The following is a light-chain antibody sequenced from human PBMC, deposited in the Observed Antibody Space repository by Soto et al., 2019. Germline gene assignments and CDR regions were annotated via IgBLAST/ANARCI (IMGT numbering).Light chain of an antibody. V-gene: IGLV1-44*01. J-gene: IGLJ1*01. CDR2: SNN. CDR1: SSNIGSNT. Sequence: QSVLTQPPSASGTPGQRVTISCSGGSSNIGSNTVNWYQQLPGTAPKLLIYSNNQRPSGVPDRFSGSKSGTSASLAISGLQSEDEADYYCAAWDDSLNSGVFGTGTKLTVL. CDR3: AAWDDSLNSGV.